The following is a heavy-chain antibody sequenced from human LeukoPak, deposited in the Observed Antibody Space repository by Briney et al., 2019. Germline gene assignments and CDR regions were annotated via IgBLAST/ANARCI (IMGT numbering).Heavy chain of an antibody. CDR2: IIPIFGTA. J-gene: IGHJ4*02. Sequence: GASVKVSCKASGGTFSSYAISWVRQAPGQGLEWMGGIIPIFGTANYAQKFQGRVTITADESTSTAYMELSSLRSEDTAVYYCARVSEGGSHFDYWGQGTLVTVSS. CDR3: ARVSEGGSHFDY. D-gene: IGHD2-15*01. V-gene: IGHV1-69*13. CDR1: GGTFSSYA.